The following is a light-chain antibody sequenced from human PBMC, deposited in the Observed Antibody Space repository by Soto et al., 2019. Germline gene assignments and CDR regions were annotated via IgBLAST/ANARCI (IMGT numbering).Light chain of an antibody. CDR1: SSNIGAGYD. V-gene: IGLV1-40*01. CDR3: QTYDSNLSGDVV. Sequence: QSVLTQPPSVSGAPGQRVTISCTGSSSNIGAGYDVHWYQQPPGTAPKLLIYDNNNRPSGVPDRFSGSKSGTSASPAIAGLQAEDEGAYYCQTYDSNLSGDVVFGGGTKLTVL. CDR2: DNN. J-gene: IGLJ2*01.